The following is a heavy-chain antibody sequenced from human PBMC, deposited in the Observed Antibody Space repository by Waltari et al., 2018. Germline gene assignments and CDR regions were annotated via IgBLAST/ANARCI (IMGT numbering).Heavy chain of an antibody. CDR1: GFTFSSYG. J-gene: IGHJ4*02. CDR2: IRYDGSNK. Sequence: QVQLVESGGGVVQPGGSLRLSCAASGFTFSSYGMHWVRQAPGKGREWVAFIRYDGSNKYYAYSVKGRLTISRDNSKNTLYLQMNSLRAEDTAVYYCAKDHLAVAVMPGYWGQGTLVTVSS. V-gene: IGHV3-30*02. CDR3: AKDHLAVAVMPGY. D-gene: IGHD6-19*01.